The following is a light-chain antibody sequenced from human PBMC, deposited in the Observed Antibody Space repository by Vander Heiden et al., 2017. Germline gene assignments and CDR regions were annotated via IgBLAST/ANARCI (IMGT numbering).Light chain of an antibody. CDR1: SSDVGGHDY. Sequence: SALTPPPSLSGSPVQSFTISCTETSSDVGGHDYVSWYQQYPGKAPKFIIYDVSHRPSGVSERFSGSKSGNTASLTISGLRAEDEADYCCSSYTRSSTLVFGGGTRLTVL. CDR2: DVS. CDR3: SSYTRSSTLV. V-gene: IGLV2-14*03. J-gene: IGLJ2*01.